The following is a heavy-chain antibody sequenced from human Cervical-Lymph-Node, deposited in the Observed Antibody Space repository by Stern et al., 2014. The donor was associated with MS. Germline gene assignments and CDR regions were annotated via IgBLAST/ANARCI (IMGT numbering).Heavy chain of an antibody. CDR2: NIRPVGTA. CDR1: GD. CDR3: ATGAGDNWFDP. D-gene: IGHD3-10*01. V-gene: IGHV1-69*06. J-gene: IGHJ5*02. Sequence: MQLVESGADVKKPGSSVRVSCKASGDISWLRQAPGQGLEYMGGNIRPVGTAHYTQRFQGRRTITADISTNTTYMELSSLRSDDTAIYYCATGAGDNWFDPWGQGTLVSVSS.